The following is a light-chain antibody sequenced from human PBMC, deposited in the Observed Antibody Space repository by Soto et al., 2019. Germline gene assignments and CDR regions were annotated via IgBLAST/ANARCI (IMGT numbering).Light chain of an antibody. Sequence: QSVLTQPPSASETPGQRVTISCSGGSSNIGINTVDWFQQLPGTAPKLLIYNNNQRPSGVPDRFSGSKSGTSASLAISGLQSEDESDYYCAAWDDSLNGYVFGTGTKLTVL. V-gene: IGLV1-44*01. CDR3: AAWDDSLNGYV. CDR1: SSNIGINT. J-gene: IGLJ1*01. CDR2: NNN.